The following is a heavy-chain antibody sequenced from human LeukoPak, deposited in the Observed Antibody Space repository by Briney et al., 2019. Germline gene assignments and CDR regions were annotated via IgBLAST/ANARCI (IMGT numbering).Heavy chain of an antibody. V-gene: IGHV4-30-4*08. CDR1: GGSISSGDYS. D-gene: IGHD2-2*02. J-gene: IGHJ4*02. CDR3: ARVEYQLLYSFYFDY. CDR2: IYYSGST. Sequence: SQTLSLTCAVSGGSISSGDYSWSWIRQPPGKGLEWLGYIYYSGSTYYNPSLKSRVTISVDTSKNQFSLKLSSVTAADTAVYYCARVEYQLLYSFYFDYWGQGTLATVSS.